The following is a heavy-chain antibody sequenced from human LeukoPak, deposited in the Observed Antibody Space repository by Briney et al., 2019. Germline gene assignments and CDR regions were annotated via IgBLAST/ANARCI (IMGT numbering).Heavy chain of an antibody. CDR3: ARDLKGSLRFGERNAFDI. CDR1: GGSFSGYY. D-gene: IGHD3-10*01. Sequence: SETLSLTCAVYGGSFSGYYWSWIRQSPGKGLQWMGYIDSSGSTNYNPSLKSRVTISVDTSKNQFSLKLSSVTAADTAVYYCARDLKGSLRFGERNAFDIWGQGTMVTVSS. CDR2: IDSSGST. J-gene: IGHJ3*02. V-gene: IGHV4-59*01.